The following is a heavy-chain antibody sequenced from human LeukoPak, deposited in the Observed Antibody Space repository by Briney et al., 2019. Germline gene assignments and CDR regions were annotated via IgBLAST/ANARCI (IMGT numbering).Heavy chain of an antibody. D-gene: IGHD5-18*01. CDR2: IIPIFGTA. V-gene: IGHV1-69*13. J-gene: IGHJ6*02. CDR1: GGTFSSYA. CDR3: ARAAPSTGYSYGPGMGYYYGMGV. Sequence: SVKVSCKASGGTFSSYAISWVRQAPGQGLEWMGGIIPIFGTANYAQKFQGRVTITADESTSTAYMELSSLRSEDTAVYYCARAAPSTGYSYGPGMGYYYGMGVWGQGTTVTVSS.